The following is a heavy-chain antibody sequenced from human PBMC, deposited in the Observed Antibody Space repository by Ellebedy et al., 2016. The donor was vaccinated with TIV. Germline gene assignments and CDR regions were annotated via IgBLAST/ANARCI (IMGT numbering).Heavy chain of an antibody. Sequence: MPSETLSLTCTVSGGSISSSSYYWGWNRQPPGKGLEWIGSIYYSGSTYYNTSLKSRVTISVDTSKNQFSLKLSSVTAADTAVYYCAREAIAAAKIQPNLEYWGQGTLVTVSS. J-gene: IGHJ4*02. CDR1: GGSISSSSYY. CDR3: AREAIAAAKIQPNLEY. CDR2: IYYSGST. D-gene: IGHD6-13*01. V-gene: IGHV4-39*02.